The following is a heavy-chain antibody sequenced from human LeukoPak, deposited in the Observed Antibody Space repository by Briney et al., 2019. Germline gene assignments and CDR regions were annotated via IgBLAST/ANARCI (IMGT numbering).Heavy chain of an antibody. CDR2: ISGSGDST. CDR1: GFTFSSYS. V-gene: IGHV3-23*01. J-gene: IGHJ4*02. Sequence: GGSLRLSCAASGFTFSSYSMNWVRQAPGKGLEWVSGISGSGDSTYYADSVKGRFTISRDNSKNTLYLQMNSLRAEDTAVYYCARRSGIAVAGAFDYWGQGTLVTVSS. CDR3: ARRSGIAVAGAFDY. D-gene: IGHD6-19*01.